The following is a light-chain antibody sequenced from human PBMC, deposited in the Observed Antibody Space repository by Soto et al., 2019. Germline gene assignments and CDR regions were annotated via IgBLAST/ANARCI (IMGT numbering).Light chain of an antibody. Sequence: EIVLTQSPATLSLSPGERATLSCRASQSVSSYLAWYQQKPGQAPRVLIYETSTRATGIPARFSGSGSGTDFTLTISSLDPEDFAVYYCQQRASWPTTFGQGTMVEIK. CDR1: QSVSSY. CDR2: ETS. CDR3: QQRASWPTT. V-gene: IGKV3-11*01. J-gene: IGKJ1*01.